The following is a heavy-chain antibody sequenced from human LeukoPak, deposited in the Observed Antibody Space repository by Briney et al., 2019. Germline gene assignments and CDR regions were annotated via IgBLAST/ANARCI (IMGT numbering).Heavy chain of an antibody. J-gene: IGHJ3*02. D-gene: IGHD3-22*01. CDR1: GGSISSYY. V-gene: IGHV4-59*08. CDR2: TYYSGST. CDR3: ARHRLYYYDSSGYDAFDI. Sequence: SQTLSLTCTVSGGSISSYYWSWIRQPPGKGLEWIGYTYYSGSTNYNPSLKSRVTISVDTSKNQFSLKLSSVTAADTAVYYCARHRLYYYDSSGYDAFDIWGQGTMVTVSS.